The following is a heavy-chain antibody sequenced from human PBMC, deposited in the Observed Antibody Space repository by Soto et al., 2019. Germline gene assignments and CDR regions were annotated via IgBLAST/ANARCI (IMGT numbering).Heavy chain of an antibody. V-gene: IGHV5-10-1*01. D-gene: IGHD6-13*01. CDR3: ARLMAVSSSWQLYGMDV. Sequence: GESLKISCKGSGYSFPSYWISWVRQMPGKGLEWMGRIDPSDSYTKYSPSSQGHVTISADKSISTAYLQWSSLKASDTAMYYCARLMAVSSSWQLYGMDVWGQGTTVTVSS. J-gene: IGHJ6*02. CDR2: IDPSDSYT. CDR1: GYSFPSYW.